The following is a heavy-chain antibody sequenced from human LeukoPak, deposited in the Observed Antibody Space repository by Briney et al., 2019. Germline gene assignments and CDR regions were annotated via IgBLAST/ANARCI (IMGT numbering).Heavy chain of an antibody. J-gene: IGHJ4*02. D-gene: IGHD3-16*01. V-gene: IGHV3-21*01. CDR3: ARGRGSYPNYFDF. Sequence: GGSLRLSCAASGFTFSSYAMNWVRQAPGKGLEWVSSISSSSSYIYYADSVKGRFTISRDNAKNSLYLQMNSLRAEDTAVYYCARGRGSYPNYFDFWGQGTLVTVSS. CDR2: ISSSSSYI. CDR1: GFTFSSYA.